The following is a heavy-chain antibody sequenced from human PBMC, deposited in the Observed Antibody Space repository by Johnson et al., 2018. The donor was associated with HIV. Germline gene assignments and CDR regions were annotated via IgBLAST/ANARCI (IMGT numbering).Heavy chain of an antibody. Sequence: VQLVESGGGLVQPGGSLRLSCGASGFTFSNYAMSWVRQALGKGLEWVSGVSGRGGSTYYADSVKGRFTISRDNAKNTLYLQRNSLRAEDTALYYCAKDISSLLYSFNAFHVWGQGTIVTVSS. CDR2: VSGRGGST. CDR3: AKDISSLLYSFNAFHV. V-gene: IGHV3-23*04. CDR1: GFTFSNYA. J-gene: IGHJ3*01. D-gene: IGHD2-2*02.